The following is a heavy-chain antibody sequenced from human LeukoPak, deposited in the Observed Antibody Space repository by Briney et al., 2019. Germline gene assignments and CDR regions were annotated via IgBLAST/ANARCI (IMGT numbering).Heavy chain of an antibody. Sequence: GGSLRLSCAASGFPFQDSGLSWVRQAPGKGLEWISGINWNGDTTVYADSVKGRFTISRDNAKNSLYLQMNSLRADDTAFYYRARQTRGYVYYFDYWGQGTLVTVSS. CDR3: ARQTRGYVYYFDY. CDR1: GFPFQDSG. V-gene: IGHV3-20*04. D-gene: IGHD2-2*01. CDR2: INWNGDTT. J-gene: IGHJ4*02.